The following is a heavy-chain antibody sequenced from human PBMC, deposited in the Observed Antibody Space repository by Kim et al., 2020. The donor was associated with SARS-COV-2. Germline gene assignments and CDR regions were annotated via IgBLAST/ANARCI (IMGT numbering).Heavy chain of an antibody. V-gene: IGHV1-2*02. CDR3: ARDYSSGWYDY. J-gene: IGHJ4*02. CDR2: T. Sequence: TNTAKQFQGRVTMTRDTSISTAYMELSRLRSDDTAVYYCARDYSSGWYDYWGQGTLVTVSS. D-gene: IGHD6-19*01.